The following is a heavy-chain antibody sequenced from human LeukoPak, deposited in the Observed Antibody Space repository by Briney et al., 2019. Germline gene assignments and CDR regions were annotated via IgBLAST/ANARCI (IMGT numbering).Heavy chain of an antibody. CDR3: SRGRWLQLFGDY. Sequence: ASVKVSCKASGYTFTSYGISWVRQAPGQGLEWMGWISADNGNTNYAQKFQGRVTMTTDTSTSTAYMELGSLRSDDTAVYYCSRGRWLQLFGDYWSQGTVVTVSS. J-gene: IGHJ4*02. D-gene: IGHD5-24*01. CDR2: ISADNGNT. CDR1: GYTFTSYG. V-gene: IGHV1-18*01.